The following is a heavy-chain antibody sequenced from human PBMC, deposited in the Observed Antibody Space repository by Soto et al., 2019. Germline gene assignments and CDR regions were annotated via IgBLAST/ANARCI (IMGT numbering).Heavy chain of an antibody. V-gene: IGHV1-69*02. CDR3: ARGSQWLLPLYFDY. CDR2: IIPILGIA. D-gene: IGHD3-22*01. Sequence: QVQLVQSGAEVKKPGSSVKVSCKASGGTFSSYTISWVRQAPGQGLEWMGRIIPILGIANYAQKFQGRVTITADKSTSTAYMELSSLRSEDTAVYYCARGSQWLLPLYFDYWGQGTLVTVSS. CDR1: GGTFSSYT. J-gene: IGHJ4*02.